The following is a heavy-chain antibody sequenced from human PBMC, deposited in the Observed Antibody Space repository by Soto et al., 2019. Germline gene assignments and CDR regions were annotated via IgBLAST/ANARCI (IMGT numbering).Heavy chain of an antibody. CDR3: ARAVEGSYFGY. Sequence: AGSLRLACAASGFTFNTHSLSWVRQAPGKGLEWVAFISYDGTNKFYADSVKGRFTISRDTSKSTLYLQMYSLRDDDTALYYCARAVEGSYFGYWGRGTLVTRSS. CDR2: ISYDGTNK. D-gene: IGHD3-3*01. V-gene: IGHV3-30-3*01. CDR1: GFTFNTHS. J-gene: IGHJ4*02.